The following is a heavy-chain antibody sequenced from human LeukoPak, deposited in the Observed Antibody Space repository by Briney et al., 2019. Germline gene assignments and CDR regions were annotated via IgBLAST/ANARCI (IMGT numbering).Heavy chain of an antibody. Sequence: GESLKISCKGSGYSFNNYWIGWVRQMPGKGLEWMGIIYPGDSDTRYSPSFQGQVTISADKSINTAYLQWSSLKASDTAMYYCARQYSRSSPFDYWGQGTLVTVPP. V-gene: IGHV5-51*01. J-gene: IGHJ4*02. CDR1: GYSFNNYW. CDR2: IYPGDSDT. D-gene: IGHD6-6*01. CDR3: ARQYSRSSPFDY.